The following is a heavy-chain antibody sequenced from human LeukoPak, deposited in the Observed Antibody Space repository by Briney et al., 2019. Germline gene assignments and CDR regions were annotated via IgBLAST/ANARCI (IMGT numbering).Heavy chain of an antibody. V-gene: IGHV1-8*01. CDR2: MNPNSGNT. CDR1: GYNFLSYG. D-gene: IGHD6-13*01. CDR3: AKGDGEAASLWENWFDP. Sequence: ASVKVSCKASGYNFLSYGINWVRQAPGQGLEWMGWMNPNSGNTGYAQKFQGRVTMTRNPSISTAYMEVSSLRSEDTAVYYCAKGDGEAASLWENWFDPWGQGTLVTVSS. J-gene: IGHJ5*02.